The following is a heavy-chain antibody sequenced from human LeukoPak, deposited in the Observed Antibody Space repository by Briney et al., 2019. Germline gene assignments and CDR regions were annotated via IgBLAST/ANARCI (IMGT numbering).Heavy chain of an antibody. V-gene: IGHV3-48*03. CDR1: GFTFSSYE. D-gene: IGHD5-18*01. Sequence: GGSLRLSCAASGFTFSSYEMNWVRQAPGKGLEWVSYISSSGSTIYYADSVKGRFTISRDNAKNSLNLQMNSLRAEDTAVYYCAKVDTAMVGAFDIWGQGTMVTVSS. CDR3: AKVDTAMVGAFDI. J-gene: IGHJ3*02. CDR2: ISSSGSTI.